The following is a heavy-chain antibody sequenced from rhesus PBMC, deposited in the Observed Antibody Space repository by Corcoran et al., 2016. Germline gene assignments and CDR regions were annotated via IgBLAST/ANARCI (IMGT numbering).Heavy chain of an antibody. CDR2: FNGNRGGT. CDR3: AIGDCTSTTCYGY. CDR1: GASISSYW. Sequence: QVQLQESGPGLVKPSETLSLTCTVSGASISSYWWSWIRQPPGKGLEWIGEFNGNRGGTNYNPALKSRVTISRDTSKNQFSLKLSSVTAADTAVYYCAIGDCTSTTCYGYWGQGVLVTVSS. D-gene: IGHD2-2*01. J-gene: IGHJ4*01. V-gene: IGHV4-80*01.